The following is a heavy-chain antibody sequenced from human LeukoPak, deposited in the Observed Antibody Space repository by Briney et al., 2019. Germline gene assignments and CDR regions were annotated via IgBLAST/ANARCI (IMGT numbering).Heavy chain of an antibody. D-gene: IGHD5-12*01. CDR2: MNPNSGNT. V-gene: IGHV1-8*01. CDR3: ARVGLRGVATISGNDY. CDR1: GYTFTSYD. Sequence: ASVKVSCKASGYTFTSYDINWVRQATGQGLEWMGWMNPNSGNTGYAQKFQGRVTMTRNTSISTAYMELSSLRSEDTAVYYCARVGLRGVATISGNDYWGQGTLVTVSS. J-gene: IGHJ4*02.